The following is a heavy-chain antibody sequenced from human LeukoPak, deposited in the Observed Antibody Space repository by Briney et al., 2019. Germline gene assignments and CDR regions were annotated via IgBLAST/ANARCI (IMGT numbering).Heavy chain of an antibody. CDR2: IYTSGST. D-gene: IGHD3-22*01. CDR3: ARDSSGYYYPGVIDY. J-gene: IGHJ4*02. V-gene: IGHV4-59*10. Sequence: SETLSLTCAVYGGSFSGYYWSWIRQPPGKGLEWIGRIYTSGSTNYNPSLKSRVTMSVDTSKNQFSLKLSSVTAADTAVYYCARDSSGYYYPGVIDYWGQGTLVTVSS. CDR1: GGSFSGYY.